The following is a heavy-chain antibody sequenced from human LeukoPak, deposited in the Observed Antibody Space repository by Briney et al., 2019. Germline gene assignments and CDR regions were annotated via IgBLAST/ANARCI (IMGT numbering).Heavy chain of an antibody. V-gene: IGHV1-18*01. CDR1: GYTFTSYG. Sequence: GASVKVSCKASGYTFTSYGISWVRQAPGQGLEWMGWISAYNGNTNCAQKLQGRVTMTTDTSTSTAYMELRSLRSDDTAVYYCARGRAPLYSGSYPTFDYWGQGTLVTVSS. CDR3: ARGRAPLYSGSYPTFDY. CDR2: ISAYNGNT. D-gene: IGHD1-26*01. J-gene: IGHJ4*02.